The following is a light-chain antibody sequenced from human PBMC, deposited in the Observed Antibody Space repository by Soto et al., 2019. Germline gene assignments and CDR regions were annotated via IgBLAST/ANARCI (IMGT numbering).Light chain of an antibody. CDR2: DVS. V-gene: IGLV2-11*01. CDR3: CLYAVTFYV. J-gene: IGLJ1*01. CDR1: SSDVGTYDF. Sequence: QSALTQPRSVSGSPGQSVTISCTGTSSDVGTYDFVSWYQQHPGKTPRLMIFDVSERPSGVPDRCSGSKSGNTASLTISGLQAEDEADYYCCLYAVTFYVFGTGTKLTVL.